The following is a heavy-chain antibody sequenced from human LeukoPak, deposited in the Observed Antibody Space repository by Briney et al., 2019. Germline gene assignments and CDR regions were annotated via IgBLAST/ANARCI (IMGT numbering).Heavy chain of an antibody. V-gene: IGHV1-69*13. J-gene: IGHJ4*02. Sequence: SVKVSCKASGGTFSSYAISSVRQAPGQGLEWMGGIIPIFGTANYAQKFQSRVTITADESTRTAYMELSSLRSEDTAVYYCARSSRYYDSSGLQAYYFNYLGQGTLVTDSS. D-gene: IGHD3-22*01. CDR1: GGTFSSYA. CDR3: ARSSRYYDSSGLQAYYFNY. CDR2: IIPIFGTA.